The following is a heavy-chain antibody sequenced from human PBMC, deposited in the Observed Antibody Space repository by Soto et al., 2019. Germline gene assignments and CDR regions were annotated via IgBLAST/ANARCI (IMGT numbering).Heavy chain of an antibody. Sequence: EVQLVESGGGLVQPGRSLRLSCAASGFIFYNSGMHWVRQAPGKGLEWVSGISWNGGNIGYADSVKGRFSISRDNAKDSLFLQMNSLRPDDTAFYYCVKAGVRDLIVEVPVYVDIWGQGTLVTVSS. V-gene: IGHV3-9*01. CDR1: GFIFYNSG. J-gene: IGHJ4*02. D-gene: IGHD2-21*01. CDR2: ISWNGGNI. CDR3: VKAGVRDLIVEVPVYVDI.